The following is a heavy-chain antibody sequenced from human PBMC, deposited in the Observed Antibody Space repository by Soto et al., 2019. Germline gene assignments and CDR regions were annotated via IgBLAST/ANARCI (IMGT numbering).Heavy chain of an antibody. J-gene: IGHJ5*02. CDR3: ARDLGIASHNWFDP. CDR2: IYHSGST. D-gene: IGHD6-13*01. CDR1: GYSISSGYY. Sequence: PSETLSLTCAVSGYSISSGYYWGWIRQPPGKGLEWIGSIYHSGSTYYNPSLKSRVTISVDTSKNQFSLKLSSVTAADTAVYYCARDLGIASHNWFDPWGQGTLVTV. V-gene: IGHV4-38-2*02.